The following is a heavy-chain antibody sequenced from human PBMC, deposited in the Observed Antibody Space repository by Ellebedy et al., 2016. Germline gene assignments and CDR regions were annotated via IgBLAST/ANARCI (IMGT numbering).Heavy chain of an antibody. V-gene: IGHV1-18*01. D-gene: IGHD6-19*01. J-gene: IGHJ4*02. CDR1: GYSFDRYD. Sequence: ASVKVSCKASGYSFDRYDISWVRQAPGQGLEWMGWISTYNGNTNYAQKFQGRVTMSTDTSTSTAYMELRSLRSDDTAIYYCARSWGGFSRGWYPDYWGQGTLVTVSS. CDR2: ISTYNGNT. CDR3: ARSWGGFSRGWYPDY.